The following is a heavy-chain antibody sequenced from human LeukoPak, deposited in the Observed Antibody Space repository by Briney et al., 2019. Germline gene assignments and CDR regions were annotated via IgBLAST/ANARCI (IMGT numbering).Heavy chain of an antibody. Sequence: GGSLRLSCAASGFTFDDYGMSWVRQAPGKGLVWVSRINSDGSSTSYADSVKGRFTISRDNAKNTLYLQMNSLRAEDTAVYYCVGRGGYCSSTSCYETEQYFDYWGQGTLVTVSA. J-gene: IGHJ4*02. D-gene: IGHD2-2*01. CDR3: VGRGGYCSSTSCYETEQYFDY. CDR2: INSDGSST. V-gene: IGHV3-74*01. CDR1: GFTFDDYG.